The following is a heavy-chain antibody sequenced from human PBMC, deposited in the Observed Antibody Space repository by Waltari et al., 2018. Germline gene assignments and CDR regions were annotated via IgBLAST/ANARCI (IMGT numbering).Heavy chain of an antibody. CDR3: ARFYAVYYGMDV. J-gene: IGHJ6*02. CDR1: GFTVSSNY. V-gene: IGHV3-53*01. CDR2: MYSGGST. Sequence: EVQLVESGGGLIQPGGSLRLSCAASGFTVSSNYMSWVRQAHGKGLEWVSVMYSGGSTYYADSVKGRFPISRDNSKNTLYLQMNSLRAEDTAVYYCARFYAVYYGMDVWGQGTTVTVSS. D-gene: IGHD3-3*01.